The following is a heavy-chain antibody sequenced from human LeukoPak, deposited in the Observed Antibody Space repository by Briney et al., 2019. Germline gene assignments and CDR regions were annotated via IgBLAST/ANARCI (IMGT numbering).Heavy chain of an antibody. CDR2: ISYDGSNK. CDR1: GFTFSSYA. D-gene: IGHD6-19*01. CDR3: ARDLGWLARHSLDY. V-gene: IGHV3-30-3*01. Sequence: GGSLRLSCAASGFTFSSYAMHWVRQAPGKGLEWVAVISYDGSNKYYADSVKGRFTISRDNSKNTLYLQMNSLRAEDTAVYYCARDLGWLARHSLDYWGQGTLVTVSS. J-gene: IGHJ4*02.